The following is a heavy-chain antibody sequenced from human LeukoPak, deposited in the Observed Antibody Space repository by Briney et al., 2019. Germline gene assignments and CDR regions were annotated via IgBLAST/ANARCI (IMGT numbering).Heavy chain of an antibody. J-gene: IGHJ4*02. CDR3: AREGYGDSGFSDY. V-gene: IGHV4-30-2*05. CDR1: GGSISSGGYS. Sequence: PSETLSLTCAVSGGSISSGGYSWSWIRQPPGKGLEWIGYIYHSGSTYYNPSLKSRVTISVDTSKNQFSLKLSSVTAADTAVYYCAREGYGDSGFSDYWGQGTLVTVSS. D-gene: IGHD4-17*01. CDR2: IYHSGST.